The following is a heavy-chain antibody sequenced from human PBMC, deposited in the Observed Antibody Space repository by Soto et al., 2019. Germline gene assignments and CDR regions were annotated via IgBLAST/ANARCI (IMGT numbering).Heavy chain of an antibody. Sequence: TLSLTCNVSGGPIKTGDYYWNWIRQPPGKGLEWIGYVFYSGATNYSPSLKSRAAISMDTSKNQFSLSLTSVTAADTAVYYCARAGFSYGHLLFWGQGIRVTVSS. V-gene: IGHV4-30-4*01. CDR1: GGPIKTGDYY. D-gene: IGHD3-10*01. CDR3: ARAGFSYGHLLF. J-gene: IGHJ4*02. CDR2: VFYSGAT.